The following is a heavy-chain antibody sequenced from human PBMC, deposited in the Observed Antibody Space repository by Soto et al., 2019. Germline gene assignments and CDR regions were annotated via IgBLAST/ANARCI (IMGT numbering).Heavy chain of an antibody. Sequence: QVQLQESGPGLVKPSGTLSLTCAVSGGSISSSNWWSWVRQPPGKGLEWIGEIYHSGSTNYNPSLKYRDTISVDKSKNQFSLKLSSVTAADTAVHYCARRERAGESGYYWGQGTLVTVSS. V-gene: IGHV4-4*02. CDR3: ARRERAGESGYY. J-gene: IGHJ4*02. D-gene: IGHD3-10*01. CDR1: GGSISSSNW. CDR2: IYHSGST.